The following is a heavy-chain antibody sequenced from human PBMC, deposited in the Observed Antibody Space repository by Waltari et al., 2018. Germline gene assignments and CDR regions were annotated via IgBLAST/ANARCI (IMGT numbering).Heavy chain of an antibody. CDR3: ARGEAYYYDSSGYYFDY. J-gene: IGHJ4*02. D-gene: IGHD3-22*01. Sequence: QVQLQESGPGLVKPSQTLSLTCTVSGGSISSGGYYWSWIRQQPGKGLEWIGYIYYSGSTYYNPSLKSLVTISVDTSKNQFSLKLSSVTAADTAVYYCARGEAYYYDSSGYYFDYWGQGTLVTVSS. V-gene: IGHV4-31*01. CDR2: IYYSGST. CDR1: GGSISSGGYY.